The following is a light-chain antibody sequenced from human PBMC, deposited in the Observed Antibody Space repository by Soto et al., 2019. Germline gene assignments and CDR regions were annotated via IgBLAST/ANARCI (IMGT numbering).Light chain of an antibody. J-gene: IGKJ3*01. V-gene: IGKV1-27*01. Sequence: DIQMTQSPPSLSASVGDRVTITCRASQGIRNFVAWYQQKPGKAPKLLIYAASTLQSGVPSRFSGSESGTDFTLTINSLQPEDVATYSCQKYSSVPVFGPGTKVEIK. CDR2: AAS. CDR1: QGIRNF. CDR3: QKYSSVPV.